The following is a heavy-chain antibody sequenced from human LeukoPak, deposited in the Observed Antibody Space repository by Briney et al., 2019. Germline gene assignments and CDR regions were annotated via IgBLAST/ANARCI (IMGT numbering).Heavy chain of an antibody. CDR1: GFTFSNHW. CDR3: ARDKYLGHYGMDV. Sequence: GGSLRLSCAASGFTFSNHWMHWVRQVPGKGLVWVSRIDAGGSSTSYADSVKGRFTISRDNSKNTLYLQMNSLRAEDTAVYYCARDKYLGHYGMDVWGQGTTVTVSS. J-gene: IGHJ6*02. CDR2: IDAGGSST. V-gene: IGHV3-74*01. D-gene: IGHD2/OR15-2a*01.